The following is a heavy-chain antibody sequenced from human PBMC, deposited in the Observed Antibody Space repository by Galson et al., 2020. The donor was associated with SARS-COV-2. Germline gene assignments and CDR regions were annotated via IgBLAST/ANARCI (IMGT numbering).Heavy chain of an antibody. Sequence: SATLSLTCTVSGGSISSGGYYWSWIRQHPGKGLEWIGYIYYSGSTYYNTSLKSRVTISVDTSKNQFSLKLSSVTAADTAVYYCARDTEISDYSMDVWGQGTTVAVS. CDR1: GGSISSGGYY. D-gene: IGHD4-17*01. J-gene: IGHJ6*02. CDR3: ARDTEISDYSMDV. CDR2: IYYSGST. V-gene: IGHV4-31*03.